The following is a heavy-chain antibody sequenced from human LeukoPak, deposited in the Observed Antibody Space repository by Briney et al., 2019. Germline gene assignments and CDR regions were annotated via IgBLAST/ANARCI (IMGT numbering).Heavy chain of an antibody. J-gene: IGHJ4*02. CDR3: AGSGYAFDD. Sequence: GGSLRLSCAASGFIFSDYAMSWVRQAPGKGLEWVGLIKSNIDGGTTDYAAPVKGRFTISRDDSKNTVYLQMNSLKTEDTAVYYCAGSGYAFDDWGQGTLVTVSS. D-gene: IGHD3-22*01. V-gene: IGHV3-15*01. CDR2: IKSNIDGGTT. CDR1: GFIFSDYA.